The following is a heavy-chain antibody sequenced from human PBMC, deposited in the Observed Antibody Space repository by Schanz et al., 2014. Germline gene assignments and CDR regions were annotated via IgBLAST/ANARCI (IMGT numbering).Heavy chain of an antibody. CDR2: ISPYTGNT. CDR1: GYTFSDYG. CDR3: ARGPSQGYSYGHNIGAYYYGMDV. Sequence: QVQLVQSGTEVKKPGASVKVSCKTSGYTFSDYGITWVRQAPGQGLEWVGWISPYTGNTHYFDKMEGRVTMTTDTSTSTAYMELRSLRSEDTAVYYCARGPSQGYSYGHNIGAYYYGMDVWGQGTTVTVSS. D-gene: IGHD5-18*01. J-gene: IGHJ6*02. V-gene: IGHV1-18*01.